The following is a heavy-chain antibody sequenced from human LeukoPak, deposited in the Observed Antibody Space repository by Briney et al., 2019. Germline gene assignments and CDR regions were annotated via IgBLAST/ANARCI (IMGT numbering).Heavy chain of an antibody. CDR1: GFTFSDYS. CDR2: MSTSLNYI. D-gene: IGHD6-25*01. CDR3: ARSRGPPTYFDY. Sequence: GGSLRLSCAASGFTFSDYSMNWFRQPPGKGLEWVSSMSTSLNYIYYADSVKGRFTISRDDAKNLLYLEMNSLRAEDTAVYYCARSRGPPTYFDYWGQGTLVTVSS. V-gene: IGHV3-21*06. J-gene: IGHJ4*02.